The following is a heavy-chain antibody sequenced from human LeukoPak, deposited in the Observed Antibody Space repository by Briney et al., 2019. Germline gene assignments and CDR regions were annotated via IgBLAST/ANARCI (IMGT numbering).Heavy chain of an antibody. CDR1: GYSFTSYW. CDR3: ARWGLGYCSSTSCYTDNWFDP. CDR2: IYPGDSDT. J-gene: IGHJ5*02. D-gene: IGHD2-2*02. Sequence: GESLKISCKGSGYSFTSYWIGWVRQMPGKGLEWMGIIYPGDSDTRYSPSFQGQVTISADKSISTAYLQWGSLKASDTAMYYCARWGLGYCSSTSCYTDNWFDPWGQGTLVTVSS. V-gene: IGHV5-51*01.